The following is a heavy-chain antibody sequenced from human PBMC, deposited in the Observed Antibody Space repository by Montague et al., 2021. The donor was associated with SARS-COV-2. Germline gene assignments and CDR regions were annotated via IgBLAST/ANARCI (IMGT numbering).Heavy chain of an antibody. D-gene: IGHD1-1*01. CDR3: TSGREGNYNVMDV. CDR2: PYYRSKWYN. CDR1: GDSVVSHRAT. V-gene: IGHV6-1*01. J-gene: IGHJ6*02. Sequence: CAISGDSVVSHRATWDWDTHSLSRGLYFVCRPYYRSKWYNDYAVSVRGRVTINPDTSKNQFSLQLNSVTPEDTAIYYCTSGREGNYNVMDVWGQGTTVTVSS.